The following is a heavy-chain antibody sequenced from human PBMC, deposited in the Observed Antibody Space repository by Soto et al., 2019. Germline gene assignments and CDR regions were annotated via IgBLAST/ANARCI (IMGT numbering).Heavy chain of an antibody. CDR3: AGDVSSPYTGTYGAFDI. CDR1: GGSISSYY. Sequence: PSETLSLACTVSGGSISSYYWSWIRQPPGKGLEWIGYIYYSGSTNYNPSLKSRVTISVDTSKNQFSLKLSSVTAADTAVYYCAGDVSSPYTGTYGAFDIWGQGKMVTVSS. J-gene: IGHJ3*02. D-gene: IGHD1-1*01. CDR2: IYYSGST. V-gene: IGHV4-59*01.